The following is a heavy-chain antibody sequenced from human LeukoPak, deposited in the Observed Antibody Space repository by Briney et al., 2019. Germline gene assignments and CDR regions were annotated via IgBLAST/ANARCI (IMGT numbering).Heavy chain of an antibody. Sequence: ARSLRLSCAASGFPFNTYGMSWVRQAPGKVLEWVSFISGSGDSTNYADPVKGRFNICRDSCTNALYLQRNSLRAEDTAVYYCGKHSAARSLGESSSSWGQGTLVIVSS. CDR3: GKHSAARSLGESSSS. CDR2: ISGSGDST. CDR1: GFPFNTYG. J-gene: IGHJ5*02. D-gene: IGHD3-16*02. V-gene: IGHV3-23*01.